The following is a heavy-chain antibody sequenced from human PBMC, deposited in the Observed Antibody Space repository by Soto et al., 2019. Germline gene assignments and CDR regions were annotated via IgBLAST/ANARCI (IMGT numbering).Heavy chain of an antibody. J-gene: IGHJ6*02. CDR2: ISGSGGST. CDR1: GFTFSSYA. V-gene: IGHV3-23*01. Sequence: GGSLRLSCAASGFTFSSYAMSWVRQAPGKGLEWVSAISGSGGSTYYADSVKGRFTISRDNSKNTLYLQMNSLRAEDTAVYYCAKGFQDIVVVPGYYGMDVWGQGTTVTVSS. CDR3: AKGFQDIVVVPGYYGMDV. D-gene: IGHD2-2*01.